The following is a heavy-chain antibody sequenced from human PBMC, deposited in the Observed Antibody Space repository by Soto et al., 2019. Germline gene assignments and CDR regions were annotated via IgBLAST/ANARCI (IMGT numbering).Heavy chain of an antibody. D-gene: IGHD2-21*01. CDR1: GYIFTTYW. J-gene: IGHJ4*01. Sequence: GESLKISWQGSGYIFTTYWIGGLRQMPGKGLEWMGIIYPGDSDTRYSPSFQGQVTISADKSSTTAYLQWSSLKASDTPMYYCASLANIFDFDNWTQGTLVTVSS. V-gene: IGHV5-51*01. CDR3: ASLANIFDFDN. CDR2: IYPGDSDT.